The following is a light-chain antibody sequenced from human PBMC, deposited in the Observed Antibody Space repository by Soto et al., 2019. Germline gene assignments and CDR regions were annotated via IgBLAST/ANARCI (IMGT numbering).Light chain of an antibody. J-gene: IGLJ1*01. CDR1: NRDVGYHY. CDR2: EVS. V-gene: IGLV2-14*01. Sequence: QSALTQPASVSGSPGQSSTISCTGTNRDVGYHYVSWYQQHPGKAPKLIIYEVSNRPSGVSNRFSGSTSANTASLTISGLQAEDDADYYCSSYTNSSTNVFGSGTKVTVL. CDR3: SSYTNSSTNV.